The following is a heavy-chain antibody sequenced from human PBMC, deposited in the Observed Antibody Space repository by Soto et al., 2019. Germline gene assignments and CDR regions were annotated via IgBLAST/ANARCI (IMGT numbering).Heavy chain of an antibody. J-gene: IGHJ4*02. CDR2: IKHDTSEA. CDR1: GFKFSDYW. Sequence: PGGSLRLSCAAFGFKFSDYWMSWVRQAPGKGLEWVGNIKHDTSEAHYADSVKGRFTITRDNIKNFLFLQMNGLRSDDTASYYCARDGLLFSGPYRPSRFDYWGLGTLVTVSS. CDR3: ARDGLLFSGPYRPSRFDY. D-gene: IGHD3-16*02. V-gene: IGHV3-7*03.